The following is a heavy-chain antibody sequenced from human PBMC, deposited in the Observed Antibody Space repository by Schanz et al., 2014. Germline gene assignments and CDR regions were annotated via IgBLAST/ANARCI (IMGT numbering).Heavy chain of an antibody. CDR2: ISSGGGST. D-gene: IGHD5-18*01. V-gene: IGHV3-23*04. CDR3: AKDAENTAMITDYFDY. CDR1: GFPFSDYF. Sequence: EVQLVESGGGLVQPGGSLRLSCTASGFPFSDYFMAWIRQPPGRGLEWVSSISSGGGSTYYADSVKGRFTISRDNSKNTLYLQMKSLRAEDTAVYYCAKDAENTAMITDYFDYWGQGTLVTVSS. J-gene: IGHJ4*02.